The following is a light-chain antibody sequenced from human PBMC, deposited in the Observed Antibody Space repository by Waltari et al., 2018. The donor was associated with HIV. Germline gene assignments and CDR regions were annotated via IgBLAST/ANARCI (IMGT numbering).Light chain of an antibody. CDR1: ALARQY. Sequence: SFELTQPPSVSVSPGQTARITCSGDALARQYVYWYQQKPGQAPVVVIYKDTERPSGIPERFSGSSSGTTVTLTINGVQAEDKADYYCQSADTGGTRVFGSGTKVTVL. CDR3: QSADTGGTRV. J-gene: IGLJ1*01. CDR2: KDT. V-gene: IGLV3-25*03.